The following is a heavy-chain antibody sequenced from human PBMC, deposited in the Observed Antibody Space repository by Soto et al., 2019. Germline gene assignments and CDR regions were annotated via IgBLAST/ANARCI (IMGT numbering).Heavy chain of an antibody. D-gene: IGHD6-13*01. CDR2: IYHSGST. V-gene: IGHV4-30-2*01. J-gene: IGHJ6*02. CDR3: ARWSSSRGDYYGMDV. Sequence: PSETLSLTCAVSGGSISSGGYSWSWIRQPPGKGLEWIGYIYHSGSTYYNPSLKSRVTISVDRSKNQFSLKLSSVTAADTAVYYCARWSSSRGDYYGMDVWGQGTTVTVSS. CDR1: GGSISSGGYS.